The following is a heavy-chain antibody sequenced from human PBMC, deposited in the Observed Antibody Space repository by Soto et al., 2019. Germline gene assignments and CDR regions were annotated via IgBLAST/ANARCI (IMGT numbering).Heavy chain of an antibody. Sequence: GGSLRLSCAASGFTFSSYGMHWVRQAPGKGLEWVAVIWYDGSNKYYADSVKGRFTISRDNSKNTLYLQMNSLRAEDTAVYYCARTYYDFWSGSKPVKYYYYYGMDVWGQGTTVTVSS. CDR2: IWYDGSNK. CDR1: GFTFSSYG. D-gene: IGHD3-3*01. CDR3: ARTYYDFWSGSKPVKYYYYYGMDV. J-gene: IGHJ6*02. V-gene: IGHV3-33*01.